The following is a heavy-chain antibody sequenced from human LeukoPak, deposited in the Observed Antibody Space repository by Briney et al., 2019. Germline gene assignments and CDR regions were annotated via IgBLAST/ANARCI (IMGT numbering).Heavy chain of an antibody. V-gene: IGHV4-4*02. CDR3: AREGGPYRPLDY. CDR2: VNLQGST. J-gene: IGHJ4*02. CDR1: GGSITQTNY. Sequence: SGTLSLTCAVSGGSITQTNYWTWVRPPPGEGLEWIGEVNLQGSTNYNPSLMRRVAISVDTSANHVSLQLTSVTAADTAVYYCAREGGPYRPLDYSGQGTLVTVSS.